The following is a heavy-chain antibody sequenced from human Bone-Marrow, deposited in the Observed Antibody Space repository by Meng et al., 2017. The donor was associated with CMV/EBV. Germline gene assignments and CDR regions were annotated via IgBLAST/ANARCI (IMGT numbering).Heavy chain of an antibody. D-gene: IGHD3-16*01. V-gene: IGHV3-48*03. CDR3: ARLDGGYYYYYYGMDV. CDR2: ISSSGSTI. CDR1: GFTFSSYE. J-gene: IGHJ6*02. Sequence: GESLKISCAASGFTFSSYEMNWVRQAPGKGLEWVSYISSSGSTIYYADSVKGRFTISRDNAKNTLYLQMNSLRAEDTAVYYCARLDGGYYYYYYGMDVWGQGTTVTVSS.